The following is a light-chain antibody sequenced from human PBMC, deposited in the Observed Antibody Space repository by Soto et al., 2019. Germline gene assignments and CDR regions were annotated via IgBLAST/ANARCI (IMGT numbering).Light chain of an antibody. J-gene: IGKJ5*01. CDR1: QDINKW. Sequence: DIQMTQSPSSVSASVGDRVTITCRASQDINKWLAWYQQKPGTAPKLLIYSASSLYTGVPSRFSGSGSGTDFTLTISSLQPEDFATYYCQQAYSCPITFGQGTRLEIK. CDR2: SAS. V-gene: IGKV1-12*01. CDR3: QQAYSCPIT.